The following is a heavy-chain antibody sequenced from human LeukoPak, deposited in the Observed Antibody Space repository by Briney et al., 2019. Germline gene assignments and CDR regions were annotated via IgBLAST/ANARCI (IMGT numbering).Heavy chain of an antibody. D-gene: IGHD3-10*01. V-gene: IGHV3-11*04. CDR1: GFTSSDYY. Sequence: PGGSLRLSCAASGFTSSDYYMTWIRQPPGKGPEWISYISSSGGTTTYVDSVKGRFTISRDTSKNTLYLQMNSLKTEDTAVYYCARDTFGAGSPFHYYGMDVWGQGTTVTVSS. CDR2: ISSSGGTT. CDR3: ARDTFGAGSPFHYYGMDV. J-gene: IGHJ6*02.